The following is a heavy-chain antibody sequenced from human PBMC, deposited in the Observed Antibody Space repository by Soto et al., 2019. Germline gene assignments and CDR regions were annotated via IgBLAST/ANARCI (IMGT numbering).Heavy chain of an antibody. Sequence: ASVKVSCKASGYTFTSYDINWVRQATGQGLEWMGWMNPNSGNTGYAQKLQGRVTMTRNTSISTAYMELSSLRSEDTAVYYCARRGRIAARPGYYYYYYMDVWGKGTTVTVSS. J-gene: IGHJ6*03. V-gene: IGHV1-8*01. CDR2: MNPNSGNT. D-gene: IGHD6-6*01. CDR1: GYTFTSYD. CDR3: ARRGRIAARPGYYYYYYMDV.